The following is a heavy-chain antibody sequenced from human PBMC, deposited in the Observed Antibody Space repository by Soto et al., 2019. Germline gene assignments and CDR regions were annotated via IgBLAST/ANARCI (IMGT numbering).Heavy chain of an antibody. CDR1: GVTLSSYA. Sequence: AGSLKLARAASGVTLSSYAITWARQAPGKGLEWVSDISSGGITTYYTDSVKGRFTISRDNAKNSLYLQMNSLRDEDTAVYYCARGLGFGFDIWGQGTMVTVSS. J-gene: IGHJ3*02. V-gene: IGHV3-48*02. CDR2: ISSGGITT. D-gene: IGHD1-26*01. CDR3: ARGLGFGFDI.